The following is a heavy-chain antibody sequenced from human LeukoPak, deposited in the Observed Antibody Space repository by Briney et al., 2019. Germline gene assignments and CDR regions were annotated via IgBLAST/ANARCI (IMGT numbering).Heavy chain of an antibody. CDR1: GFTVSSNY. V-gene: IGHV3-66*01. J-gene: IGHJ6*02. CDR3: ARGTYYYDSSGPEYDYYYGMDV. Sequence: GGSLRLSCAASGFTVSSNYMSWVRQAPGKGLEWVSVFYSGGSTYYADSVKGRFTISRDNSENTLYLQMNSLRAEDTAVYYCARGTYYYDSSGPEYDYYYGMDVWGQGTTVTVSS. D-gene: IGHD3-22*01. CDR2: FYSGGST.